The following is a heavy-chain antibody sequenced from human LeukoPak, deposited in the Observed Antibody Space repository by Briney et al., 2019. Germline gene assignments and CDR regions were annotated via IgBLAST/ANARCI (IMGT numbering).Heavy chain of an antibody. CDR2: LYSGGAT. J-gene: IGHJ4*02. Sequence: GGSLRLSCAASGFTVKDNFMSWVRQAPGKGLEWVSVLYSGGATYYADSVKGRFTISRDNSKNIVFLKMYDLRTEETVFYYCTRDSANYHFAYWGQGVLVTVSS. D-gene: IGHD4/OR15-4a*01. CDR3: TRDSANYHFAY. V-gene: IGHV3-66*01. CDR1: GFTVKDNF.